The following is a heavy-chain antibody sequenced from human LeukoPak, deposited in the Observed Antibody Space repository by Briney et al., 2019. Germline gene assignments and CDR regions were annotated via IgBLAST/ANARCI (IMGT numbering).Heavy chain of an antibody. CDR3: ARPAYRYYYDGVDY. CDR1: GGSFSGYY. D-gene: IGHD3-22*01. CDR2: TNHSGST. Sequence: SETLSLTCAVYGGSFSGYYWSWIRQPPGKGLEWIGETNHSGSTNYNPSLKSRVTISVDTSKNQFSLKLSSVTAADTAVYYCARPAYRYYYDGVDYWGQGTLVTVSS. V-gene: IGHV4-34*01. J-gene: IGHJ4*02.